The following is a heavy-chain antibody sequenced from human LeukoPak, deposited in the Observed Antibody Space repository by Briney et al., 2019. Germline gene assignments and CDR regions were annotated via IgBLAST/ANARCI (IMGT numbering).Heavy chain of an antibody. J-gene: IGHJ3*02. V-gene: IGHV4-59*11. CDR2: ISYIGST. CDR3: ARDLVTVTKGFDI. D-gene: IGHD4-17*01. CDR1: NDSFSSHY. Sequence: SETLSLTCAVSNDSFSSHYWTWIRQPPGKGLEWIGYISYIGSTNYNPSLKSRVTISIDTSRNQFSLRLSSVTAADTAVYYCARDLVTVTKGFDIWGQGTMVSVSS.